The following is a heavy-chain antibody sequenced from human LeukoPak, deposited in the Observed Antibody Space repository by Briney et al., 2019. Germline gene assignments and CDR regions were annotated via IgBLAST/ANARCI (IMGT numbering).Heavy chain of an antibody. Sequence: GGSLRLSCAASGFTFGHYAMHWVRQAPGKGLEWVAIISFDGTNKYYADSVKGRVTISRDNSKNTVYLQLSSLRPEDTAVYYCAKARVTTGYYMQVDYWGQGTLVTVSS. CDR2: ISFDGTNK. J-gene: IGHJ4*02. CDR3: AKARVTTGYYMQVDY. D-gene: IGHD3-9*01. CDR1: GFTFGHYA. V-gene: IGHV3-30*18.